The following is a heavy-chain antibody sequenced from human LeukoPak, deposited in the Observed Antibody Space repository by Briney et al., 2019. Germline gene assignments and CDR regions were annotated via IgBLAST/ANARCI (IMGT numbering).Heavy chain of an antibody. CDR1: GFTVSSNY. CDR3: ARGEVYCGGDCYGMDV. CDR2: IYSGGST. Sequence: PGGSLRLSCAASGFTVSSNYMSWGRQAPGKGLERVSVIYSGGSTYYADSVKGRFTISRDNSKNTMYLQMNRVRAEDTAVYYSARGEVYCGGDCYGMDVWGQPSTVTVYS. V-gene: IGHV3-53*01. D-gene: IGHD2-21*01. J-gene: IGHJ6*02.